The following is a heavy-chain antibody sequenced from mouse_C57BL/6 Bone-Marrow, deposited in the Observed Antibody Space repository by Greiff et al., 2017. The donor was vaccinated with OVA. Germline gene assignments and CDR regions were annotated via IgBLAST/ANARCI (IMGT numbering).Heavy chain of an antibody. J-gene: IGHJ3*01. D-gene: IGHD2-5*01. V-gene: IGHV1-81*01. CDR1: GYSFTSYG. Sequence: QVQLQQSGAELARPGASVKLSCKASGYSFTSYGISWVKQRTGQGLEWIGEIYPRSGNTYYNEKFKGKATLTADKSSSTAYMELRSLTSEDTAVYFDAREGAYCSNYVGFAYWGRGKLVTVSA. CDR3: AREGAYCSNYVGFAY. CDR2: IYPRSGNT.